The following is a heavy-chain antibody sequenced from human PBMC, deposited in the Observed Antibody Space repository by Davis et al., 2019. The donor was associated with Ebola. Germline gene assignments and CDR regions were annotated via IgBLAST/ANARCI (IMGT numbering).Heavy chain of an antibody. CDR1: GGSFSGYY. V-gene: IGHV4-34*01. Sequence: SETLSLTCAVYGGSFSGYYWSWIRQPPGKGLEWIGEINHSGSTNYNPSLKSRVTISVDTSKNQFSLKLSSVTAADTAVYYCARGRIGCSGGSCFNWFDPWGQGTLVTVSS. J-gene: IGHJ5*02. CDR2: INHSGST. D-gene: IGHD2-15*01. CDR3: ARGRIGCSGGSCFNWFDP.